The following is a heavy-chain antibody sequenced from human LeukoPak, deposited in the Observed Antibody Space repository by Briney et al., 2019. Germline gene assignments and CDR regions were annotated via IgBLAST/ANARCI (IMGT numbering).Heavy chain of an antibody. J-gene: IGHJ4*02. CDR3: ALSGYYSNTVDY. CDR1: GGSISSSSYY. V-gene: IGHV4-39*07. CDR2: IYYSGST. D-gene: IGHD3-22*01. Sequence: SETLSLTCTVSGGSISSSSYYWSWIPQPPGQGLEWIGSIYYSGSTYYNPSLKSRVTISVDTSKNQFSLKLSSVTAADTAVYDCALSGYYSNTVDYWGQGTLVTVSS.